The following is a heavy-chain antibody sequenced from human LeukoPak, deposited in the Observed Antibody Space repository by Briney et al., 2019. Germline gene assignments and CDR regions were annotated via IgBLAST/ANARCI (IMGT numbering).Heavy chain of an antibody. Sequence: NSSETLSLTCTVSGGSISSSGYYWGWLRQPPGKGLEWIGSIYYSGSTYYSPSLKSRVTISRDTSKNQFSPNLYSVTAADTAVYYCAREVIAAAAYNYFDPWGQGTLVTVSS. CDR2: IYYSGST. CDR3: AREVIAAAAYNYFDP. V-gene: IGHV4-39*02. CDR1: GGSISSSGYY. D-gene: IGHD6-13*01. J-gene: IGHJ5*02.